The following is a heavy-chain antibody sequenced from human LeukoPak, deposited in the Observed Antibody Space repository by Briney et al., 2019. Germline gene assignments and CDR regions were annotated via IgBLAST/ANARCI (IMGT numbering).Heavy chain of an antibody. CDR1: GYSFTSYW. CDR2: IYPGDSDT. J-gene: IGHJ4*02. Sequence: GESPKISCKGSGYSFTSYWIGRVRQMPGKGLEGMGIIYPGDSDTRYSPSFQGQVTISADKSINTAYLQWSSLKAADTAMYYCARGQGSSWDHFDYWGQGTLVTVSS. V-gene: IGHV5-51*01. CDR3: ARGQGSSWDHFDY. D-gene: IGHD6-13*01.